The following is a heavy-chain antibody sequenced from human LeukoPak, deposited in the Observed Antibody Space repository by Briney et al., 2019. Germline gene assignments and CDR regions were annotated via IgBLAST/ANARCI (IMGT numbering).Heavy chain of an antibody. Sequence: PGGSLRPSCAASGFTFSDYYMSWIRQAPGKGLEWVSYISSSSSYTNYADSVKGRFTISRDNAKNSLYLQMNSLRAEDTAVYYCAKMVHTEQWLVPFDYWGQGTLVTVSS. CDR1: GFTFSDYY. CDR3: AKMVHTEQWLVPFDY. V-gene: IGHV3-11*03. D-gene: IGHD6-19*01. CDR2: ISSSSSYT. J-gene: IGHJ4*02.